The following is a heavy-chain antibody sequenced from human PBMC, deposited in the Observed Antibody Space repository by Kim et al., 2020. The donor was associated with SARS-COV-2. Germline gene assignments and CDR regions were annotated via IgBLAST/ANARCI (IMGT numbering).Heavy chain of an antibody. D-gene: IGHD4-17*01. Sequence: GYRYYTDSGKGRFTISRDLSESTLYFQMNSQRADDTAVYYCGRLDFGDDYWGQGTLVTVSS. CDR2: GYR. CDR3: GRLDFGDDY. V-gene: IGHV3-53*01. J-gene: IGHJ4*02.